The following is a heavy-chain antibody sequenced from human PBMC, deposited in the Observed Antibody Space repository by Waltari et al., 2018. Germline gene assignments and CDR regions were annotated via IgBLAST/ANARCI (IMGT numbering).Heavy chain of an antibody. J-gene: IGHJ5*02. V-gene: IGHV3-7*01. CDR2: INQDGSGR. Sequence: EVRLVESGGGLVQPGGSLRLSCSTSGFTFSNYWMSWVRQATGKGLEWVANINQDGSGRYHVDSVKGRFTISRDNAMNSLHLQMNSLRAEDTAVYYCARGDSDFREGASWGQGTLVTVSS. D-gene: IGHD3-10*01. CDR3: ARGDSDFREGAS. CDR1: GFTFSNYW.